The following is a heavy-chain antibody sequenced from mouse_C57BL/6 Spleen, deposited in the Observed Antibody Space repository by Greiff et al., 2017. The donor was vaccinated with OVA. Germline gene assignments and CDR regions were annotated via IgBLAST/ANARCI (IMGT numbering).Heavy chain of an antibody. J-gene: IGHJ1*03. CDR3: ARSPLITTVVAPYWYFDV. D-gene: IGHD1-1*01. CDR2: INPNNGGT. CDR1: GYTFTDYY. Sequence: VQLQQSGPELVKPGASVKISCKASGYTFTDYYMNWVKQSHGKSLEWIGDINPNNGGTSYNQKFKGKATLTVDKSSSTAYMERRSLTSEDSAVYYCARSPLITTVVAPYWYFDVWGTGTTVTVSS. V-gene: IGHV1-26*01.